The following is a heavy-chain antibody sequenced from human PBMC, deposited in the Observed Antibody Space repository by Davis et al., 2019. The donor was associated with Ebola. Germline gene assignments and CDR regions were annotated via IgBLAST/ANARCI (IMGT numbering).Heavy chain of an antibody. D-gene: IGHD3-22*01. CDR2: ISYDGSNK. J-gene: IGHJ4*02. Sequence: GESLKISCAASGFTFSSYAMHWVRQAPGKGLEWVAVISYDGSNKYYADSVKGRFTISRDNSKNTLYLQMNSLRAEDTAVYYCARAEVVVITRPVDYWGQGTLVTVSS. CDR3: ARAEVVVITRPVDY. CDR1: GFTFSSYA. V-gene: IGHV3-30-3*01.